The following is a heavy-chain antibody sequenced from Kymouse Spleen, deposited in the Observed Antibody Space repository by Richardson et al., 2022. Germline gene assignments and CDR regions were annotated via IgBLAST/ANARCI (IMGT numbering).Heavy chain of an antibody. V-gene: IGHV3-33*01. D-gene: IGHD3-9*01. CDR2: IWYDGSNK. CDR1: GFTFSSYG. J-gene: IGHJ4*02. CDR3: ARDGPYYDILTGYFDY. Sequence: QVQLVESGGGVVQPGRSLRLSCAASGFTFSSYGMHWVRQAPGKGLEWVAVIWYDGSNKYYADSVKGRFTISRDNSKNTLYLQMNSLRAEDTAVYYCARDGPYYDILTGYFDYWGQGTLVTVSS.